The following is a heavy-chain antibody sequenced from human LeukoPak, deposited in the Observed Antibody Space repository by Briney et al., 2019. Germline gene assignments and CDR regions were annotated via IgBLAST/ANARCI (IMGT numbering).Heavy chain of an antibody. Sequence: SVKVSCKASGGTFSSYAISWVRQAPGQGLEWMGGIIPIFGTANYAQKFQGRVTITADKSTSTAYMELSSLRSEDTAVYYCARPGYSYGPQYYYYYYYMDVWGKGTTVTVSS. J-gene: IGHJ6*03. V-gene: IGHV1-69*06. CDR3: ARPGYSYGPQYYYYYYYMDV. D-gene: IGHD5-18*01. CDR1: GGTFSSYA. CDR2: IIPIFGTA.